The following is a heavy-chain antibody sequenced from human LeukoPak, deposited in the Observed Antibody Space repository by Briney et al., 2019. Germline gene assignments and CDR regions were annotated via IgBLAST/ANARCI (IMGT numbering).Heavy chain of an antibody. J-gene: IGHJ4*02. Sequence: GGSLRLSCAASGFTVSNNYMSWVRQAPGKGLEWVSVIYSGGSTYYADSVKGRFTISRDNSKNTLYLQMNSLRAEDTAVYYCARDRTYSSSPYFDYWGQGTLVTVSS. D-gene: IGHD6-6*01. V-gene: IGHV3-66*01. CDR2: IYSGGST. CDR3: ARDRTYSSSPYFDY. CDR1: GFTVSNNY.